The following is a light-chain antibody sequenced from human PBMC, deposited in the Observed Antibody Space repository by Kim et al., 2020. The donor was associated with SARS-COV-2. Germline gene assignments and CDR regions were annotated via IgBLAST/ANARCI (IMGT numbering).Light chain of an antibody. V-gene: IGLV3-1*01. CDR3: QALGSSTKV. CDR2: QDS. Sequence: SVSPGQTGSITCSGDKLGDKYACLYQPKAGQSPVLVIYQDSKRPLGMPGRFSGSNSGNTATLTNNGTQAIDEAGYYCQALGSSTKVFGTGTKVAVL. J-gene: IGLJ1*01. CDR1: KLGDKY.